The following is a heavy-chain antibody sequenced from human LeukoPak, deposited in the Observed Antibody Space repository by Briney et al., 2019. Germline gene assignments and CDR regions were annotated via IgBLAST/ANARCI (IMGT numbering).Heavy chain of an antibody. V-gene: IGHV1-18*01. D-gene: IGHD2-21*02. Sequence: VASVKVSCKASGYTFTSYGISWVRQAPGQGLGWMGWISAYNGNTNYAQKLQGRVTTTTDTSTSTAYMELRSLRSDDTAVYYCARGEVVTAIPRWFDPWGQGTLVTVSS. CDR3: ARGEVVTAIPRWFDP. CDR2: ISAYNGNT. J-gene: IGHJ5*02. CDR1: GYTFTSYG.